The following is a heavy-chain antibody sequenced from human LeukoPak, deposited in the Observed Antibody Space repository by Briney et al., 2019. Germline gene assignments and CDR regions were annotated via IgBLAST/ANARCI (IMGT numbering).Heavy chain of an antibody. Sequence: ASVKVSCKASGYTFNSYGISWVRQAPGQGLEWLGWISVYNGSTNYAQKLQGRVTMTTDTSTSTAYMELRSLRSDDTAVYYCARDRRYSGSYFDWFDPWGQGTLVTVSS. J-gene: IGHJ5*02. CDR2: ISVYNGST. CDR1: GYTFNSYG. V-gene: IGHV1-18*01. D-gene: IGHD1-26*01. CDR3: ARDRRYSGSYFDWFDP.